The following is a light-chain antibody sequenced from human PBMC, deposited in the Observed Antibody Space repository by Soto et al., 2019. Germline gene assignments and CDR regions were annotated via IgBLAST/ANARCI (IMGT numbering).Light chain of an antibody. CDR3: CSYAGTYTYV. Sequence: QSALTQPRSVSGSPGQSVTISCTGTSSDVGGFNYVSWYQQHPGKDPKLIIYDVSERPSGVPDRFSGSKSGNTASLTISGLQADDEADYYCCSYAGTYTYVFGTGTKVTGL. V-gene: IGLV2-11*01. CDR1: SSDVGGFNY. CDR2: DVS. J-gene: IGLJ1*01.